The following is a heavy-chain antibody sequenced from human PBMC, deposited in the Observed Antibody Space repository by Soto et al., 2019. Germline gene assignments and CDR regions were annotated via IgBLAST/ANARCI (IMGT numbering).Heavy chain of an antibody. J-gene: IGHJ5*02. D-gene: IGHD1-7*01. V-gene: IGHV3-9*01. CDR1: GFTFEDYA. CDR2: ISWNRGTI. Sequence: SLRLSCAASGFTFEDYAMHWVRQAPGKGLEWVSGISWNRGTIGYADSVKGRFTISRDNAKNSLYLQMNSLRTEDTALYYCAKSWNYEGYFDPWGQGTLVTVSS. CDR3: AKSWNYEGYFDP.